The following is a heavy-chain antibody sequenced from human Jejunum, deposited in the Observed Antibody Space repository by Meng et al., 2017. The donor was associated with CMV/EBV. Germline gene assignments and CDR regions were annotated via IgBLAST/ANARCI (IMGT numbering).Heavy chain of an antibody. Sequence: FTNYYMHWVQQAPGQGLEWMGIINPSGGSTSYAQKFQGRVTMTRDASTSTVYMELSSLRSEDTAVYYCARDPYCSSTSCYYWFDPWGQGTLVTVSS. D-gene: IGHD2-2*01. CDR2: INPSGGST. CDR3: ARDPYCSSTSCYYWFDP. J-gene: IGHJ5*02. V-gene: IGHV1-46*01. CDR1: FTNYY.